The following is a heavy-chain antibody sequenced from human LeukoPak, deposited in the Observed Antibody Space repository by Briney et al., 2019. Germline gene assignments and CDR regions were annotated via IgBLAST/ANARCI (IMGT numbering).Heavy chain of an antibody. CDR2: ISGSGGST. V-gene: IGHV3-23*01. J-gene: IGHJ4*02. CDR1: GFTFSSYW. D-gene: IGHD6-19*01. Sequence: PGGSLRLSCAASGFTFSSYWMSWVRQAPGKGLEWVSAISGSGGSTYYADSVKGRFTISRDNSKNTLYLQMNSLRAEDTAVYYCAKGPKQWLVSSFDYWGQGTLVTVSS. CDR3: AKGPKQWLVSSFDY.